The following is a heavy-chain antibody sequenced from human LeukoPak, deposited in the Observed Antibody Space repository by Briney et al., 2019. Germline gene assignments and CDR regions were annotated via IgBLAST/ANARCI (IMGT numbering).Heavy chain of an antibody. CDR1: GFIFSDYG. CDR3: AKDGYSKGVYYYDSSGLSVA. CDR2: IWYDASNK. J-gene: IGHJ4*02. V-gene: IGHV3-33*03. D-gene: IGHD3-22*01. Sequence: GRSLRLSCAASGFIFSDYGMHWVRQPPGKGLEWVAVIWYDASNKYYADSVKGRFTISRDNSKNTVYLQMNSLRAEDTAVYYCAKDGYSKGVYYYDSSGLSVAWGQGTLVTVSS.